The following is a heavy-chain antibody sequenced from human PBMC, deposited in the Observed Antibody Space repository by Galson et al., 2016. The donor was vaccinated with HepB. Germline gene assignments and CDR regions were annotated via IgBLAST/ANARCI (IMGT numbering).Heavy chain of an antibody. CDR2: MSSSSTI. Sequence: SLRLSCAGSGFTLSTSTMHWVRQAPGKGLEWVSYMSSSSTIHHADSVKGRFTISRDNDENSLYLQMNSLGDEDTAVYYCATEGLLSWVQGTLVTVSS. V-gene: IGHV3-48*02. J-gene: IGHJ5*02. CDR1: GFTLSTST. D-gene: IGHD5-18*01. CDR3: ATEGLLS.